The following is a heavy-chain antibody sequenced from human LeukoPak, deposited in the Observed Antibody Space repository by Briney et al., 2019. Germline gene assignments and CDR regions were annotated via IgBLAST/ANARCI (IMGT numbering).Heavy chain of an antibody. CDR2: INPNSGGT. D-gene: IGHD2-21*02. V-gene: IGHV1-2*02. J-gene: IGHJ4*02. CDR3: ARDQTAMDPGGHIVVVTAISFDY. Sequence: ASVKVSCKASGYTFTGYYMHWVRQAPGQGLEWMGWINPNSGGTNYAQKFQGRVTMTRDTSISTAYMELSRLRSDDTAVYYCARDQTAMDPGGHIVVVTAISFDYWGQGTLVIVSS. CDR1: GYTFTGYY.